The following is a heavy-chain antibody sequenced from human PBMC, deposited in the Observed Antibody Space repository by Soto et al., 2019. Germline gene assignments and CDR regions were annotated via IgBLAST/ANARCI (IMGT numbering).Heavy chain of an antibody. CDR3: ARHEGDGYNYPPDY. V-gene: IGHV4-39*01. CDR2: IYYSGNT. J-gene: IGHJ4*02. D-gene: IGHD5-12*01. Sequence: PSETLSLTCTVSGGSISSSSYYWGRIRQPPGKGLEWIMIIYYSGNTYYNPSLKSRVTISVDTSKNQFSLKVSPVTDAETAVYYCARHEGDGYNYPPDYWGQGTLVTVSS. CDR1: GGSISSSSYY.